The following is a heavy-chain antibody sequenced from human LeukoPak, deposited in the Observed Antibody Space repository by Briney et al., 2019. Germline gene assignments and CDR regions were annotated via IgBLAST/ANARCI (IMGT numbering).Heavy chain of an antibody. CDR1: GFTVSRNY. V-gene: IGHV3-53*01. D-gene: IGHD1-1*01. Sequence: SGGSLRLSCAASGFTVSRNYMSWVRQAPGKGLVWISVSYSGGDTYYPDSVKGRFTVSRDNPKNTVYLQMNSLRAEDTAVYFCARSPVLDRNDWSFADWGQGTLVTVSS. CDR2: SYSGGDT. J-gene: IGHJ4*02. CDR3: ARSPVLDRNDWSFAD.